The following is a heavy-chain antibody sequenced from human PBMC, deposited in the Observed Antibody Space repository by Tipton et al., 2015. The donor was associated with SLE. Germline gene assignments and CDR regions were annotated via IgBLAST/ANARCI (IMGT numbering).Heavy chain of an antibody. V-gene: IGHV4-4*08. CDR1: GGSITTYY. CDR3: ARRLPVAGQYWYFDL. D-gene: IGHD6-19*01. CDR2: IYSSGST. Sequence: TLSLTCTVSGGSITTYYWSWIRQPPGKGLEWIGYIYSSGSTNYNPSLKSRVTISVDTSKNQFSLHLRSVTAADTAVYYCARRLPVAGQYWYFDLWGRGTLVTVSS. J-gene: IGHJ2*01.